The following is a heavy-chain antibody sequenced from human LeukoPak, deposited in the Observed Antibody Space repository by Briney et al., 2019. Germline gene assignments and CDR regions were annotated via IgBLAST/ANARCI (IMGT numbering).Heavy chain of an antibody. V-gene: IGHV4-59*12. CDR3: ARGNLNDAYFDY. CDR1: GASIYSYY. D-gene: IGHD1-20*01. CDR2: ISDNGYT. J-gene: IGHJ4*02. Sequence: PSETLSLTCTVSGASIYSYYWNWIRQSPGKGLEWIAYISDNGYTNYNPSLSSRVTILVDTSRNQFSLKVRSVTAADTAVYFCARGNLNDAYFDYWGQGALVTVYS.